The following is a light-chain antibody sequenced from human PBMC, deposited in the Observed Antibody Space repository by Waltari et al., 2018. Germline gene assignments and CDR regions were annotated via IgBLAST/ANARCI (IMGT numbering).Light chain of an antibody. J-gene: IGKJ1*01. CDR3: QQYLLFWT. CDR2: DAS. CDR1: QTINGW. V-gene: IGKV1-5*01. Sequence: DIQMTQSPSTLSASVGDRVTITCRASQTINGWLAGYQQKPGKAPELLIHDASTLESGVPPRFRGSGSGTEFTLTISSVQPEDVATYYCQQYLLFWTFGQGTRVEIK.